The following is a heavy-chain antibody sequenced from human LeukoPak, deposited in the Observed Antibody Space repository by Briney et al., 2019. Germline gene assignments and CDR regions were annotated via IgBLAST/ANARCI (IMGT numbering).Heavy chain of an antibody. D-gene: IGHD1-1*01. CDR2: ISWNSGSI. V-gene: IGHV3-9*01. Sequence: GGSLRLSCAASGFTFDDYALHWVRQAPGKGLEWVSGISWNSGSIGYADSVKGRFTISRDNAKNSLYLQMNSLRAEDTALYYCAKDNWNDGGFDYWGHGTLVTVSS. CDR3: AKDNWNDGGFDY. J-gene: IGHJ4*01. CDR1: GFTFDDYA.